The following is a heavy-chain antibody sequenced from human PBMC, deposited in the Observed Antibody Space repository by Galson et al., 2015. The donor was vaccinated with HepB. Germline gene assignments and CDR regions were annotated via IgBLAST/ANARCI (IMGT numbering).Heavy chain of an antibody. V-gene: IGHV3-74*01. CDR3: ARARVAVATGWFDP. J-gene: IGHJ5*02. D-gene: IGHD6-19*01. CDR2: INSDGSST. CDR1: GFTFSSYW. Sequence: SLRLSCAASGFTFSSYWMHWVRQAPGKGLVWVSRINSDGSSTSYADSVKGRFTISRDNAKNTLYLQMNSLRAEDTAVYYCARARVAVATGWFDPWGRGTLVTVSS.